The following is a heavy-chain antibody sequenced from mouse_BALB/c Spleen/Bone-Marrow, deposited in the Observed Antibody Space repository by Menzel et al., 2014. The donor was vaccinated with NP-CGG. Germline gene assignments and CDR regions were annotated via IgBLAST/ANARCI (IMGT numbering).Heavy chain of an antibody. Sequence: QVQLKESGAELMKPEASVKISCKATGYTFSSYWIEWVKPRPGHGLGWIGEILPGSGGTNYNEKFKGKATFTADTSSNTAYMQLNSLTSEDSAVYYCARSMDYWGQGTSVTVSS. CDR2: ILPGSGGT. J-gene: IGHJ4*01. CDR1: GYTFSSYW. V-gene: IGHV1-9*01. CDR3: ARSMDY.